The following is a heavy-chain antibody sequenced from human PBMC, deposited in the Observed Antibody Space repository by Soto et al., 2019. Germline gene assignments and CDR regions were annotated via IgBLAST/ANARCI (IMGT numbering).Heavy chain of an antibody. Sequence: VGSLGLSSAAYGFTVYSSRVVLVRQAPGKGLGWVANIKQDGSEKYYVDSVKGRFTISRDNDKNSLYLQMNSLRAEDTAVYYCARGYCSGGSCYFYYYGMDVWGQGTTVTVSS. CDR2: IKQDGSEK. D-gene: IGHD2-15*01. CDR1: GFTVYSSR. CDR3: ARGYCSGGSCYFYYYGMDV. J-gene: IGHJ6*02. V-gene: IGHV3-7*03.